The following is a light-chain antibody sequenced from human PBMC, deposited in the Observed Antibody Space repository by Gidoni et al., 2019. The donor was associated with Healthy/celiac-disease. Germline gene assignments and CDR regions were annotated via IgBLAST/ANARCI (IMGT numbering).Light chain of an antibody. CDR2: QDT. J-gene: IGLJ1*01. CDR1: KLGDKY. CDR3: QAWVSSTYV. Sequence: SYELTQPPSLSVSPGQTASITCSGDKLGDKYASWYQQKPGQSPVLVIYQDTKRPSGIPERFSGSNSGNTATLTISGTQSMDEADYYCQAWVSSTYVFGTGTKVTVL. V-gene: IGLV3-1*01.